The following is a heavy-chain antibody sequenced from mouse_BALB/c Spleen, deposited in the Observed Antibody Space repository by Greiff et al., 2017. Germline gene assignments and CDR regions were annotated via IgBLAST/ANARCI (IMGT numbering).Heavy chain of an antibody. CDR3: TRDVWSSLDY. CDR2: ISSGGSYT. J-gene: IGHJ2*01. D-gene: IGHD2-10*02. CDR1: GFTFSSYT. Sequence: EVMLVESGGGLVKPGGSLKLSCAASGFTFSSYTMSWVRQTPEKRLEWVATISSGGSYTYYPDSVKGRFTISRDNAKNTLYLQMSSLKSEDTAMYYCTRDVWSSLDYWGQGTTLTVSS. V-gene: IGHV5-6-4*01.